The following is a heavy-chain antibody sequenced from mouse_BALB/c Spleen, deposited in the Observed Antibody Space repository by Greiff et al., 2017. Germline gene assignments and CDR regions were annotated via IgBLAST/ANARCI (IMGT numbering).Heavy chain of an antibody. CDR3: ARSDDYEVWFAY. CDR2: IYPGDGDT. J-gene: IGHJ3*01. D-gene: IGHD2-4*01. CDR1: GYAFSSSW. V-gene: IGHV1-82*01. Sequence: QVQLQQSGPELVKPGASVKISCKASGYAFSSSWMNWVKQRPGQGLEWIGRIYPGDGDTNYNGKFKGKATLTADKSSSTAYMQLSILTSVDSAVYFCARSDDYEVWFAYWGQGTLVTVSA.